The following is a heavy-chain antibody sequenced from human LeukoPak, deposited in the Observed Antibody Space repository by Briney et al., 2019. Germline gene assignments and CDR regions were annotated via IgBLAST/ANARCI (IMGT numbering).Heavy chain of an antibody. J-gene: IGHJ6*03. Sequence: ASVKVSCKASGYTFTSYGISWVRQAPGQGLEWMGWISAYNGNTNYAQKLQGRVTMTTDTSTSTAYMELRSLRSDDTAVYYCARDIGYDFWSGYYSGYYYMDVWGKGTTVTVSS. V-gene: IGHV1-18*01. CDR2: ISAYNGNT. CDR1: GYTFTSYG. CDR3: ARDIGYDFWSGYYSGYYYMDV. D-gene: IGHD3-3*01.